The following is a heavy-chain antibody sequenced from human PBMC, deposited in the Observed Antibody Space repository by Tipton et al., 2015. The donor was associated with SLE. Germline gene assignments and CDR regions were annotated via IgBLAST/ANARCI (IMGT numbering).Heavy chain of an antibody. Sequence: SLRLSCAASGFTLSSNALHWVRQAPGKGLEWVAIIWVDGNKYYADSVRGRFTISRDNSKNTLYLQIYSLRPEDTAVYYCARAALGAAAPGWYFDVWGRGTLVTVSS. CDR3: ARAALGAAAPGWYFDV. D-gene: IGHD6-13*01. CDR2: IWVDGNK. CDR1: GFTLSSNA. J-gene: IGHJ2*01. V-gene: IGHV3-30*04.